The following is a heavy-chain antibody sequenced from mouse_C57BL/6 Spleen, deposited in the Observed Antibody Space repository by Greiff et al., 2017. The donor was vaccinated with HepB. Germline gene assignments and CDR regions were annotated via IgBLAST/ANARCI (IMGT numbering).Heavy chain of an antibody. CDR2: SRNKANDYTT. V-gene: IGHV7-1*01. J-gene: IGHJ1*03. CDR3: ARDGYYGSSYRGWYFDV. CDR1: GFTFSDFY. D-gene: IGHD1-1*01. Sequence: EVKLMESGGGLVQSGRSLRLSCATSGFTFSDFYMEWVRQAPGKGLEWIAASRNKANDYTTEYSASVKGRFIVSRDTSQSILYLQMNALRAEDTAIYYCARDGYYGSSYRGWYFDVWGTGTTVTVSS.